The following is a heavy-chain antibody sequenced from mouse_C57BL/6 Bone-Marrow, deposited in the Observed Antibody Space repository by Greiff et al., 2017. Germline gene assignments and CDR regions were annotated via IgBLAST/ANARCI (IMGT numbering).Heavy chain of an antibody. D-gene: IGHD1-1*01. CDR3: ARDHYGSSYGYIDV. CDR1: GYTFTGYW. CDR2: ILPGSGST. J-gene: IGHJ1*03. Sequence: QVQLLQSGAELMKPGASVKLSCTATGYTFTGYWIAWVQQRPGHGLEWIGEILPGSGSTNYNEKFKGQVTFTADTSSNTAYMQISSLTTEDSAIYYCARDHYGSSYGYIDVWGTGTTVTVSS. V-gene: IGHV1-9*01.